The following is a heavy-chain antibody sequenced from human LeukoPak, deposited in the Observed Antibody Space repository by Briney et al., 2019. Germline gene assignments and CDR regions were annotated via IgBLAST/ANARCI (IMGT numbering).Heavy chain of an antibody. V-gene: IGHV4-39*07. CDR2: IYYSGST. Sequence: SETLSLTCSVSGGSISSRIYYWGWIRQPPGKGLEWIGNIYYSGSTYYNPSLKSRITISVNTSKNQFSLKLSSVTAADTAVYYCARVRYDSSGYYYNWFDPWGQGTLVTVSS. CDR1: GGSISSRIYY. D-gene: IGHD3-22*01. CDR3: ARVRYDSSGYYYNWFDP. J-gene: IGHJ5*02.